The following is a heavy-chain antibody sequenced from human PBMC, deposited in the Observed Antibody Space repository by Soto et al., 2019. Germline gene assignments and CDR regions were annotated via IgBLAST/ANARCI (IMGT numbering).Heavy chain of an antibody. Sequence: PGESLKISCQGSVYSFASYWIGWVRQMPGKDLEWMGIIYPGDSDTRYSPSFQGQVTISADKSLRTAYLQWTSLKASDTALYYCARDLVTAFGVVTKTYSHYGMDVWAQGTTVTVSS. CDR2: IYPGDSDT. CDR3: ARDLVTAFGVVTKTYSHYGMDV. D-gene: IGHD3-3*01. V-gene: IGHV5-51*01. J-gene: IGHJ6*02. CDR1: VYSFASYW.